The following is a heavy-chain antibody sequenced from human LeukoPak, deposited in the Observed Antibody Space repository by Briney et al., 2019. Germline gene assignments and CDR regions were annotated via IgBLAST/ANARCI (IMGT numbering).Heavy chain of an antibody. CDR1: GGSINSYY. V-gene: IGHV4-59*12. CDR2: IYYSGST. CDR3: ARGTMTTVTYYFDY. Sequence: SETLSLTCSVSGGSINSYYWSWIRQPPGKGLEWIGYIYYSGSTNYNPSLKSRVTISVDTSKNQFSLKLSSVTAADTAVYYCARGTMTTVTYYFDYWGQGTLVTVSS. D-gene: IGHD4-17*01. J-gene: IGHJ4*02.